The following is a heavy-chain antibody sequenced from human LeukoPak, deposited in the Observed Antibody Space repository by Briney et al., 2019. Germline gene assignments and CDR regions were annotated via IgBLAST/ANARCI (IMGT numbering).Heavy chain of an antibody. CDR2: IYYTGTT. CDR1: GGSVNSGSHY. V-gene: IGHV4-61*01. Sequence: PSETLSLTCTVSGGSVNSGSHYWSWVRQPPGKGLEWIGYIYYTGTTNCNPSLKSRVTISVDTSKNQFSLKLSSVTAADTAVYYCARKNDFEIWGQGTLVTVSS. D-gene: IGHD2/OR15-2a*01. CDR3: ARKNDFEI. J-gene: IGHJ3*02.